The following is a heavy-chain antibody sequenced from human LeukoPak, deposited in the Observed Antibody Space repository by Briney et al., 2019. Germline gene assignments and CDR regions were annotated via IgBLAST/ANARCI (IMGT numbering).Heavy chain of an antibody. V-gene: IGHV1-8*01. CDR1: GYTFTSYD. CDR2: MNPNSGNT. D-gene: IGHD3-10*01. CDR3: VRSITVGGY. J-gene: IGHJ4*02. Sequence: ASVKLSCTASGYTFTSYDINWVRQATGQGLEWMAWMNPNSGNTCSAQKLQGRVTMTWNTSISTAYMELSSLRSEDTAVYYCVRSITVGGYWGQGTLVTVSS.